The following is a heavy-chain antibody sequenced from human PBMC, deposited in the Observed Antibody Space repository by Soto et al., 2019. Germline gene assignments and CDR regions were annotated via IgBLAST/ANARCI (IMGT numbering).Heavy chain of an antibody. J-gene: IGHJ4*02. Sequence: EVQLAESGGGMVQPGGSLRLSCVASGFTFSSYDMHWVRQAPGKGLEYVSSISSNGGTTYYGNSVKGRFTISRDNSKNTLYLQMGSLRAEDMAVYYFVRRVLGNYDYWGQGTLVTVSS. D-gene: IGHD1-7*01. V-gene: IGHV3-64*01. CDR3: VRRVLGNYDY. CDR1: GFTFSSYD. CDR2: ISSNGGTT.